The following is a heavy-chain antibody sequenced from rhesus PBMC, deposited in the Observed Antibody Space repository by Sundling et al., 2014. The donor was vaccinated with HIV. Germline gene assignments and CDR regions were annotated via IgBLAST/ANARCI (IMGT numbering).Heavy chain of an antibody. CDR3: ARVDGLRGFDF. D-gene: IGHD3-3*01. CDR1: GGSITNNS. V-gene: IGHV4-173*01. CDR2: ISGSGGST. Sequence: QVQLRESGPGLVKPSATLSLTCDVSGGSITNNSWNWIRQSPGKGLEWIGRISGSGGSTDYSPSLKSRVTISTDTSKNQFSLKVKSVTAADTAVYYCARVDGLRGFDFWGQGVVVTVSS. J-gene: IGHJ6*01.